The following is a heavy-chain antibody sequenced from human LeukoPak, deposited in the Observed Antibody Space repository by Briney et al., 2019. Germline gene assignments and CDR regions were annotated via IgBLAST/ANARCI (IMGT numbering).Heavy chain of an antibody. CDR3: ARDGVFWSGFDY. V-gene: IGHV1-69*04. J-gene: IGHJ4*02. CDR2: IIPILGIA. Sequence: SVKVSCKASGGTFTSYAISWVRQAPGQGLEWMGRIIPILGIANYAQKFQGRVTITADKSTSTAYMELSSLRSEDTAVYYCARDGVFWSGFDYWGQGTLVTVSS. CDR1: GGTFTSYA. D-gene: IGHD3-3*01.